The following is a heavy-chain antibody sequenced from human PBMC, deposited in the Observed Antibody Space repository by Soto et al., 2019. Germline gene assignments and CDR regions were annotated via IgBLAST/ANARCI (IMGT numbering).Heavy chain of an antibody. CDR1: GGSISSGGYY. D-gene: IGHD6-19*01. Sequence: SETLSLTCTVSGGSISSGGYYWSWIRQHPGKGLEWIGYIYYSGSTYYNPSLKSRVTISVDTSKNQFSLKLSSVTAADTAVYYCARVKGWYVANDYWGQGTLVTVSS. CDR3: ARVKGWYVANDY. J-gene: IGHJ4*02. V-gene: IGHV4-31*03. CDR2: IYYSGST.